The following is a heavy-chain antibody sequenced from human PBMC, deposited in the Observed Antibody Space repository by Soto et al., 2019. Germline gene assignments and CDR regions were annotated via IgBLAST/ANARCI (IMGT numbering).Heavy chain of an antibody. CDR1: VYSFTSYS. V-gene: IGHV5-51*01. J-gene: IGHJ6*02. Sequence: PGESLKISCKGSVYSFTSYSIGWGRQLPEKALEFMGIIYPGDSDTRYSPSFQGQVTISADKSISTAYLQWSSLKASDTAMYYCAGGGVRGVITRTRDYYGMDVWGQGTTVTSP. CDR3: AGGGVRGVITRTRDYYGMDV. D-gene: IGHD3-10*01. CDR2: IYPGDSDT.